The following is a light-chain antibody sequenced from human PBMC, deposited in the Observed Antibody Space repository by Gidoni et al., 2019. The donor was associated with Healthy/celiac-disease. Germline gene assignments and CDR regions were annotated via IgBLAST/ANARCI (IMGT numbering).Light chain of an antibody. V-gene: IGKV1-5*03. CDR2: QAS. J-gene: IGKJ1*01. CDR1: QSIGFL. Sequence: DIQFTHSPSTLSASAGDRVTITCRASQSIGFLLAWYRQKPGDAPSLLISQASILQSGVPSRFSGSGSRTEFTLTINNLQPDDFATYFCQQYNGHPWAFGQGTKVEIK. CDR3: QQYNGHPWA.